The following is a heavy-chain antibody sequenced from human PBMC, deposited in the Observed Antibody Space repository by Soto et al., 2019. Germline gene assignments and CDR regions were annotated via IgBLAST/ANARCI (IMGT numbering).Heavy chain of an antibody. V-gene: IGHV3-33*01. J-gene: IGHJ4*02. CDR2: VWFDGSDK. D-gene: IGHD3-10*01. CDR1: GFTFSSYG. CDR3: ARDMGYFDY. Sequence: GSLRLSCAASGFTFSSYGMHWVRQAPGKGLEWVAVVWFDGSDKYYADSVKGRFTISRDNSKNTLYLQMNILRAEDTAIYYCARDMGYFDYWGQGTLVTV.